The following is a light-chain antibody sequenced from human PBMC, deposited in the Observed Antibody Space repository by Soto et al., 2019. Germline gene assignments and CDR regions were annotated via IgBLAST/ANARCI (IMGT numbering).Light chain of an antibody. Sequence: EIVFTQSPAPLSLSPGERATLYCRANQSVSRSLAWYQQKPGQAPRLLIYDASYRAAGIPARCSGSGSGTDFTHIISSLDPEDFAVYYSQQSGNWPLTFGGGTKVQIK. CDR1: QSVSRS. J-gene: IGKJ4*01. CDR3: QQSGNWPLT. CDR2: DAS. V-gene: IGKV3-11*01.